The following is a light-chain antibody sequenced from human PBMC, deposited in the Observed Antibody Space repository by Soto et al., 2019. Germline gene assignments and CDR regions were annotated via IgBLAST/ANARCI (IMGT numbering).Light chain of an antibody. CDR2: GAT. CDR3: QQYGSSPRT. V-gene: IGKV3-20*01. CDR1: QSVSSSY. Sequence: IGLTKSPGTLSLYQGERATLSCRASQSVSSSYLAWYQQKPGQAPRLIFYGATSKGTGIPDRFSGGGSGTDFTLTISRQEDEFFTVYCCQQYGSSPRTFGQGTKVDIK. J-gene: IGKJ1*01.